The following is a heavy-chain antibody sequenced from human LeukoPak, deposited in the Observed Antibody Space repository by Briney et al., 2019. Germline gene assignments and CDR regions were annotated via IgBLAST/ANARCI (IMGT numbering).Heavy chain of an antibody. CDR2: IKQDGSEK. CDR1: GFTFSSYW. CDR3: ARDLGRGGYYDILTGYYHSLGY. D-gene: IGHD3-9*01. V-gene: IGHV3-7*01. Sequence: PGRSLTLSCAASGFTFSSYWMSWVRQAPGKGLEWVANIKQDGSEKYYVDSVKGRFTISRDNAKNSLYLQMNSLRAEDTAVYYCARDLGRGGYYDILTGYYHSLGYWGQGTLVTVSS. J-gene: IGHJ4*02.